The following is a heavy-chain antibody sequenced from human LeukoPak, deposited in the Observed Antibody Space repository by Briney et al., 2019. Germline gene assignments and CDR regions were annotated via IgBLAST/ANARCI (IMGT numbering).Heavy chain of an antibody. D-gene: IGHD6-13*01. CDR2: IYSGGST. J-gene: IGHJ5*02. Sequence: PGGSLRLSCAASGFTFSSYTINWVRQAPGKGLEWVSVIYSGGSTYYADSVKGRFTISRDNSKNTLYLQMNSLRAEDTAVYYCARRIAPLNWFDPWGQGTLVTVSS. CDR3: ARRIAPLNWFDP. V-gene: IGHV3-53*01. CDR1: GFTFSSYT.